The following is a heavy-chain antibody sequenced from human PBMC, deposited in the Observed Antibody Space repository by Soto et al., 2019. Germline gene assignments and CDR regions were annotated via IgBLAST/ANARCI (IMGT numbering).Heavy chain of an antibody. CDR1: GLTFDDYA. J-gene: IGHJ6*02. CDR3: AKGDSGSYLGYYYYGMDV. CDR2: ISWDGGST. D-gene: IGHD1-26*01. V-gene: IGHV3-43D*03. Sequence: GSLRLSCAASGLTFDDYAMHWVRQAPGKGLEWVSLISWDGGSTYYADSVKGRFTISRDNSKNSLYLQMNSLRAEDTALYYCAKGDSGSYLGYYYYGMDVWGQGTTVTVSS.